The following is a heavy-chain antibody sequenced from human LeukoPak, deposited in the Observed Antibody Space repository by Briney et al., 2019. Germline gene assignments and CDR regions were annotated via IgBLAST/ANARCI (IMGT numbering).Heavy chain of an antibody. CDR2: INHSGST. V-gene: IGHV4-34*01. Sequence: SETLSLTCAVYGGSFSGYYWSWIRQPPGKGLEWIGEINHSGSTNYNPSLKSRVTISVDTSKNQFSLKLSSVTAADTAVYYRARGVIVMAGNGFDSWGQGTLVTVSS. J-gene: IGHJ4*02. CDR3: ARGVIVMAGNGFDS. CDR1: GGSFSGYY. D-gene: IGHD6-19*01.